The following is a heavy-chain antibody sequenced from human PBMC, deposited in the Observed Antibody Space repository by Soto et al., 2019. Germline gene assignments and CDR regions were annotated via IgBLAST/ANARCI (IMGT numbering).Heavy chain of an antibody. J-gene: IGHJ4*02. CDR1: GFTFTSSA. Sequence: ASVKVSCKASGFTFTSSAVQWVRQARGQRLEWIGWIVVGSGNTNYAQKFQERVTITRDMSTSTAYMELSSLRSEDTAVYYCAADKYDYDILTGYAYWGQGTLVTVSS. D-gene: IGHD3-9*01. CDR3: AADKYDYDILTGYAY. CDR2: IVVGSGNT. V-gene: IGHV1-58*01.